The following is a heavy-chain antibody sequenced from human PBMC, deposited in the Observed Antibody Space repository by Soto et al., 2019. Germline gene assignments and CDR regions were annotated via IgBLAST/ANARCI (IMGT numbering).Heavy chain of an antibody. V-gene: IGHV3-15*07. J-gene: IGHJ6*02. D-gene: IGHD3-22*01. CDR3: TTDREYYYDSSGPTPWDYYYGMDV. CDR1: SVSNAW. CDR2: IKSKTDGGTT. Sequence: SVSNAWMNWVRPAPGKGLEWVGRIKSKTDGGTTDYAAPVKGRFTISRDDSKNTLYLQMNSLKTEDTAVYYCTTDREYYYDSSGPTPWDYYYGMDVWGHGTTVTVSS.